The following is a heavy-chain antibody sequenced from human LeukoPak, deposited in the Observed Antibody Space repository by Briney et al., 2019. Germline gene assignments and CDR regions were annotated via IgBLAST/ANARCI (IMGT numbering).Heavy chain of an antibody. J-gene: IGHJ4*02. CDR3: ARDKGFGGSSFDY. D-gene: IGHD3-10*01. CDR1: GFMFNNYW. CDR2: IRQDGSDK. V-gene: IGHV3-7*01. Sequence: GGSLRLSCVVSGFMFNNYWMSWVRQAPGKGVEWVATIRQDGSDKYFLDSVRGRFTISRDNAENSLYLQMNSLRAEDTAVYYCARDKGFGGSSFDYWGQGTLVTVSS.